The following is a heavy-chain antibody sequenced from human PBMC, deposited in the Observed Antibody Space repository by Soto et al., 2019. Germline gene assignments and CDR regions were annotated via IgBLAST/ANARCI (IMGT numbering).Heavy chain of an antibody. Sequence: QVQLVQSGAEVKKPGASVKVSCKASGYTFTSYGISWVRQAPGQGLEWMGWISAYNGNTNYAQKLQGRVTMTPDTSTSTAYMELRSLRSDDTAVYYCARAGYYDSSGYYRQYYFDYWGQGTLVTVSS. D-gene: IGHD3-22*01. J-gene: IGHJ4*02. CDR3: ARAGYYDSSGYYRQYYFDY. V-gene: IGHV1-18*01. CDR2: ISAYNGNT. CDR1: GYTFTSYG.